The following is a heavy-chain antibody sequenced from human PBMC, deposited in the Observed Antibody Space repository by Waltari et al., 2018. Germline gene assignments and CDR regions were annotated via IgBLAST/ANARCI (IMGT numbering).Heavy chain of an antibody. D-gene: IGHD4-17*01. CDR3: ARDVTTVTTNWFDP. J-gene: IGHJ5*02. Sequence: QLQLQESGPGLVKPSETLSLTCTVSGGSISSSSYYWGWIRQPPGKGLEWIGSIYYSGSTYYNPSLKSRVTISVDTSKNQFSLKLSSVTAADTAVYYCARDVTTVTTNWFDPWGQGTLVTVSS. CDR2: IYYSGST. CDR1: GGSISSSSYY. V-gene: IGHV4-39*07.